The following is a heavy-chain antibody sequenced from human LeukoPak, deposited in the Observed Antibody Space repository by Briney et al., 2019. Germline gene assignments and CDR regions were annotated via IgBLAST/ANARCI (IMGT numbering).Heavy chain of an antibody. CDR3: ARHAEVYASYNWFDP. V-gene: IGHV4-39*01. D-gene: IGHD2-8*01. Sequence: PSETLSLTCAVYGGSFSGYYWGWIRQPPGKGLEWIGSIYYSGSTYYNPSLKSRVTISVDTSKNQFSLKLSSVTAADTAVYYCARHAEVYASYNWFDPWGQGTLVTVSS. J-gene: IGHJ5*02. CDR1: GGSFSGYY. CDR2: IYYSGST.